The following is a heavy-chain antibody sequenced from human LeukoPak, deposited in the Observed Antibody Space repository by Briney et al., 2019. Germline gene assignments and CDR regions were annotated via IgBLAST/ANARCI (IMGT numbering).Heavy chain of an antibody. CDR2: IYYSGST. V-gene: IGHV4-59*01. J-gene: IGHJ4*02. D-gene: IGHD6-19*01. CDR1: GGSISSYY. CDR3: ARASGSGWPLPFFDY. Sequence: PSETLSLTCTVSGGSISSYYWNWIRQPPGKGLEWIGYIYYSGSTNYNPSLKSRVTISVDTSKNQFSLKLSSVTAADTAVYYCARASGSGWPLPFFDYWGQGTLVTVSS.